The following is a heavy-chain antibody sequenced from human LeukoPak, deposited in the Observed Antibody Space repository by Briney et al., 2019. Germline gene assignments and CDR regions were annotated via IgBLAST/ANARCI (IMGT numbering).Heavy chain of an antibody. CDR1: GDSITSDY. CDR2: INNRGTT. J-gene: IGHJ4*02. D-gene: IGHD4-17*01. CDR3: ARYRDGDRDISLDI. Sequence: SETLSLTCTVSGDSITSDYWSWIRQPPGKGLEWIGFINNRGTTSYNPSLTSRVAISRDMSKNQFALKLSSVSAADTAVYYCARYRDGDRDISLDIWGQGTLVTVSS. V-gene: IGHV4-59*08.